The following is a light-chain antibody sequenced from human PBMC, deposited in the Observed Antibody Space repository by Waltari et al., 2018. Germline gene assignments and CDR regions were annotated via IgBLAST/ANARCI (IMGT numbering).Light chain of an antibody. CDR2: GAS. J-gene: IGKJ1*01. CDR3: QNHERLPAV. V-gene: IGKV3-20*01. CDR1: QRVGRY. Sequence: EIVLTQSPGTLSLSPGERATLSCRASQRVGRYLVWYQQKPGQAPRLLIYGASSRAAGSPHRFSGSGSGTDFSLTISRLETEDFAVYYCQNHERLPAVFGQGTKAEIK.